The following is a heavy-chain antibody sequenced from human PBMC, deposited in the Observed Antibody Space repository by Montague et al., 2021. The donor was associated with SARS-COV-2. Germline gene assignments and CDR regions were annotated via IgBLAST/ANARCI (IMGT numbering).Heavy chain of an antibody. CDR2: IFTTGGT. J-gene: IGHJ6*02. V-gene: IGHV4-61*02. CDR1: GVSISSDSYY. D-gene: IGHD2-2*01. CDR3: ARAQNRRYQLPYYSGMDV. Sequence: TLSLTCSVSGVSISSDSYYWSWIRQPAGKGLEWIGRIFTTGGTYYSPSLGSRVTMLLDTSKNQFSLKLSSVTAADTAVYFCARAQNRRYQLPYYSGMDVWGQGTTVTVSS.